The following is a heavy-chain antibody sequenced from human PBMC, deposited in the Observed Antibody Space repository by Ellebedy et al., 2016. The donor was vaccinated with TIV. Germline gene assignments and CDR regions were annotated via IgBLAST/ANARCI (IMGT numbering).Heavy chain of an antibody. CDR1: GFTFTDYY. Sequence: GESLKISCAASGFTFTDYYMSWIRQSPGKGLEWVSYISISGTTVYYADSVKGRFTISRDDAGNSLFLQMNSLGAEDTAVYYCARAIYGASYLWGRGTLVTVSS. V-gene: IGHV3-11*04. D-gene: IGHD4-17*01. CDR3: ARAIYGASYL. CDR2: ISISGTTV. J-gene: IGHJ2*01.